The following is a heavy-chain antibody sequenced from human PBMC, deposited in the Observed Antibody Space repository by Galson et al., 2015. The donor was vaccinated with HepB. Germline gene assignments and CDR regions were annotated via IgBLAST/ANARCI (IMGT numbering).Heavy chain of an antibody. J-gene: IGHJ5*02. Sequence: CAISGDSVSSNSAAWHWTRQSPSRGLEWLGRTYYRSKWYNDYAVSVKSRITINPDTSKNQFSLQLNSVTPDDTAVYYCARSQYSSAARTWGQGTLVTVSS. D-gene: IGHD6-19*01. CDR3: ARSQYSSAART. CDR1: GDSVSSNSAA. CDR2: TYYRSKWYN. V-gene: IGHV6-1*01.